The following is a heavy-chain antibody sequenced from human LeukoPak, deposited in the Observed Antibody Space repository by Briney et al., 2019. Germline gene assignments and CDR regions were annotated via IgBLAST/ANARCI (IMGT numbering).Heavy chain of an antibody. J-gene: IGHJ6*02. CDR3: ARVRYVFWSVYYDYYYYYGRDV. V-gene: IGHV4-59*01. CDR2: IYYSGST. Sequence: SETLSLTCTVSGGSISSYYWSWIRQPPGKGLEWIGYIYYSGSTNYNPSLKSRVTISVDTSKNQFSLKLSSVTAADTAVYYCARVRYVFWSVYYDYYYYYGRDVGAQGPTVTVSS. CDR1: GGSISSYY. D-gene: IGHD3-3*01.